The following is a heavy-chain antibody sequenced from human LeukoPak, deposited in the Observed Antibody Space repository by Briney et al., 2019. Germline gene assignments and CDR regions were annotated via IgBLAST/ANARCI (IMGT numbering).Heavy chain of an antibody. Sequence: GGSLRLSCAASGFIFSSYVMSWVRQAPGKGLEWVSTISGGGGSTYYADSVKGRFTISRDNAKNSLYLQMNSLGAEDTAVYYCAIGRYFDYWGQGTLVTVSS. D-gene: IGHD1-26*01. V-gene: IGHV3-23*01. CDR3: AIGRYFDY. CDR2: ISGGGGST. CDR1: GFIFSSYV. J-gene: IGHJ4*02.